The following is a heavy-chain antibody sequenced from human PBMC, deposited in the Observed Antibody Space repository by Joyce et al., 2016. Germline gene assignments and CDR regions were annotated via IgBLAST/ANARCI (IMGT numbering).Heavy chain of an antibody. Sequence: EVQLVQSGAEVKKPGESLWISCKTSGYTFSSYWIGWVRQMPGKGLEWMGSIDPSDSYTNYSPSFEGHVTMSADKSISTAYLQWSSLKASDTAMYYCSINRATVTTLWGHGTLVTVSS. CDR2: IDPSDSYT. CDR1: GYTFSSYW. CDR3: SINRATVTTL. V-gene: IGHV5-10-1*01. D-gene: IGHD4-17*01. J-gene: IGHJ4*01.